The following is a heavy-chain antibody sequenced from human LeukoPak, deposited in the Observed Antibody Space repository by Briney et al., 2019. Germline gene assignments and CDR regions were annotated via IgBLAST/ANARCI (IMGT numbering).Heavy chain of an antibody. Sequence: GGSLRLSCAASGFTFSSYWMSWVREAPGRGLEWVANIKQDGSEKYYVDSVKGRFTNSRDNAQNSLYLQMNSLRAEDTALYYCAQDIGYDSSGNNSGYYYYYYGMDVWAQGTTVTVPS. CDR1: GFTFSSYW. CDR2: IKQDGSEK. J-gene: IGHJ6*02. V-gene: IGHV3-7*03. CDR3: AQDIGYDSSGNNSGYYYYYYGMDV. D-gene: IGHD3-22*01.